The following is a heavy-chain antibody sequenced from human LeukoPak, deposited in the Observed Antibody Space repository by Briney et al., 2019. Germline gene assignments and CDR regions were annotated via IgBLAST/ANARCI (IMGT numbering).Heavy chain of an antibody. D-gene: IGHD3-22*01. Sequence: GASVKVSCKASGYTFTSYAMHWVRQAPGQRLEWMGWINAGNGNTKYSQKFQGRVTITRDTSASTAYMELSSLRSEDTAVYYCAAPYYYDSSGIRGAFDIWGQGTMVTVSS. CDR2: INAGNGNT. CDR1: GYTFTSYA. J-gene: IGHJ3*02. V-gene: IGHV1-3*01. CDR3: AAPYYYDSSGIRGAFDI.